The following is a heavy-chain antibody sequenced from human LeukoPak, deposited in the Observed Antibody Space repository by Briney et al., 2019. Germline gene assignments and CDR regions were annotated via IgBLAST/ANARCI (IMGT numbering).Heavy chain of an antibody. CDR1: GYTFTSYG. D-gene: IGHD1-26*01. Sequence: GASVKVSCKASGYTFTSYGISWVRQAPGQGLEWMGWISAYNGNTNYAQKLQGRVTMTTDTSTSTAYMELRSLRSDDTAVYYCARAPGSYYLGDFDYWGQGTLVTVSS. CDR2: ISAYNGNT. V-gene: IGHV1-18*01. J-gene: IGHJ4*02. CDR3: ARAPGSYYLGDFDY.